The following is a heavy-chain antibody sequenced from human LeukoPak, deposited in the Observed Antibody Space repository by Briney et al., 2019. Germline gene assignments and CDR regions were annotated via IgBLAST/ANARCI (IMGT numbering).Heavy chain of an antibody. CDR1: GFTFSSYA. J-gene: IGHJ6*04. CDR2: ISGGGGST. V-gene: IGHV3-23*01. Sequence: GGSLRLSCAASGFTFSSYAMSWVRQAPGKGLEWVSAISGGGGSTYSADSVKGRFTISRDNSKNTLYLQMNSLRAEDTAVYYCAKGLGRMVRGVIKSYYYGMDVWGKGTTVTVSS. D-gene: IGHD3-10*01. CDR3: AKGLGRMVRGVIKSYYYGMDV.